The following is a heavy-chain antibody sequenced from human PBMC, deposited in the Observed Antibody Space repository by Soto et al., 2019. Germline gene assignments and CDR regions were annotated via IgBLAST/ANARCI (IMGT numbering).Heavy chain of an antibody. V-gene: IGHV4-28*01. CDR1: GYSISSSNW. Sequence: SETLSLTCAVSGYSISSSNWWGWIRQPPGKGLEWIGYIYYSGTTNYGPSLRSRLSISVDMSKSQFSLELSSVTAADTAIYYCARLGHSGDWGDFDYWGQGTLVTVSS. D-gene: IGHD2-21*01. J-gene: IGHJ4*02. CDR2: IYYSGTT. CDR3: ARLGHSGDWGDFDY.